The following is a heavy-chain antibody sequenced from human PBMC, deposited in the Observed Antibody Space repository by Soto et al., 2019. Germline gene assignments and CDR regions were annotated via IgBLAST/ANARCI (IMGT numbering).Heavy chain of an antibody. J-gene: IGHJ3*02. D-gene: IGHD2-8*01. CDR1: GFTFGDYA. Sequence: GGSLRLSCTASGFTFGDYAMRWVRQAPGKGLEWVGFIRSKAYGGTTEYAASVKGRFTISRDDSKSIAHLQMNSLKTEDTAVYYCTRDRKAQYCTNGVCYDAFDIWGQGTMVTVSS. V-gene: IGHV3-49*04. CDR3: TRDRKAQYCTNGVCYDAFDI. CDR2: IRSKAYGGTT.